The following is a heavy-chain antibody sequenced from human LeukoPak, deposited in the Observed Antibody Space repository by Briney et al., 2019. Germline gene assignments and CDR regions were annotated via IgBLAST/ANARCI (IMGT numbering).Heavy chain of an antibody. Sequence: SETLSLTCTVSGGAISSHYWSWIRQPPGKGLEWIGYIYSSGSTNYNPSLKSRLTISVDTSKNQFSLKLSSVTAADTAVYYCARDSRWIQFDYWGQGTLVTVSS. CDR1: GGAISSHY. CDR3: ARDSRWIQFDY. V-gene: IGHV4-59*11. CDR2: IYSSGST. D-gene: IGHD5-18*01. J-gene: IGHJ4*02.